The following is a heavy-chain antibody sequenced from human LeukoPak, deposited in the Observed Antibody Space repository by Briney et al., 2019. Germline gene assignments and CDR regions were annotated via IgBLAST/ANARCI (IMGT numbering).Heavy chain of an antibody. CDR1: GGSISSYY. CDR3: TRDSGTTGEVKFDP. V-gene: IGHV4-4*07. Sequence: SETLSLTCTVSGGSISSYYWSWIRQPAGRGLEWIGRIYGTGTITYNPSLQSRVTMSVDTSKNEFSLKMSSVTAADTAVYYCTRDSGTTGEVKFDPWGQGTLVAVSS. J-gene: IGHJ5*02. CDR2: IYGTGTI. D-gene: IGHD3-10*01.